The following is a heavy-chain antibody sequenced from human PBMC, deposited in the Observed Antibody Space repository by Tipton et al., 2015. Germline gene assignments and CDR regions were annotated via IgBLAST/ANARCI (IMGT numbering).Heavy chain of an antibody. V-gene: IGHV3-20*04. D-gene: IGHD6-13*01. CDR1: GFTFDDYG. CDR3: AREGSSWYFRVY. Sequence: GSLRLSCAASGFTFDDYGMTWVRQVPGKGLEWVAGIDWNGGRKGYADSVKGRFIISRDNAQNSLFLQMNSLTAEDTAFYYCAREGSSWYFRVYWGQGTLVSVSS. J-gene: IGHJ4*02. CDR2: IDWNGGRK.